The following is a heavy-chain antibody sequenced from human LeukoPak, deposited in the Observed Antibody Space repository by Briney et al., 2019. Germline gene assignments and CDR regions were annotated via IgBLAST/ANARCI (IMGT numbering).Heavy chain of an antibody. CDR2: ISAYNGNT. CDR3: ARDVDFWSGYYSRVDAFDI. D-gene: IGHD3-3*01. J-gene: IGHJ3*02. CDR1: GYTFTGYY. V-gene: IGHV1-18*04. Sequence: ASVKVSCKASGYTFTGYYMHWVRQAPGQGLEWMGWISAYNGNTNYAQKLQGRVTMTTDTSTSTAYMELRSLRSDDTAVYYCARDVDFWSGYYSRVDAFDIWGQGTMVTVSS.